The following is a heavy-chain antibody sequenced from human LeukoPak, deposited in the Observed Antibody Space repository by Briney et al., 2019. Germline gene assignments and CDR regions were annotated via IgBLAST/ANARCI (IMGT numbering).Heavy chain of an antibody. CDR2: INSDGSIT. V-gene: IGHV3-74*01. CDR3: VRDAVDIANAV. J-gene: IGHJ6*02. D-gene: IGHD5-12*01. Sequence: PGGSLRLSCAASGFTFTTYWMHWVRQAPGKGLVWVSHINSDGSITSYADSVKGRFTISRDNAKNTLYLQMNSLRAEDTAVYYCVRDAVDIANAVWGQGTTVTVSS. CDR1: GFTFTTYW.